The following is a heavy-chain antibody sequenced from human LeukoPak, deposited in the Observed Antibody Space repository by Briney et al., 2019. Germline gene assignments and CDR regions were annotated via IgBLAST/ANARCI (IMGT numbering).Heavy chain of an antibody. V-gene: IGHV3-7*03. CDR3: TRRAGAYSHPYDY. Sequence: GSLRLSCTASGFNFSTYWMTWVRQVPGKGLEWVANIKEDGSEIYYVDAVKGRFTISRDDSKNTLYLQMNSLRAEDTAVYYCTRRAGAYSHPYDYWGQGTLVTVSS. CDR1: GFNFSTYW. CDR2: IKEDGSEI. D-gene: IGHD4/OR15-4a*01. J-gene: IGHJ4*02.